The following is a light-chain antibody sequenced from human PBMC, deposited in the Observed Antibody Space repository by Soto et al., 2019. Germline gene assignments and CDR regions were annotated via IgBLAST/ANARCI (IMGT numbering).Light chain of an antibody. CDR2: GAS. Sequence: EIVLTQSPGTLSLSPGERATLSCRASQTVNNNYLTWYQQTPGQAPRLPIYGASSRATGILDNFSGSGSGTDFTLTITRLEPEDFAVYYCQHYGTSPFTVGPGTRVDIK. V-gene: IGKV3-20*01. J-gene: IGKJ3*01. CDR3: QHYGTSPFT. CDR1: QTVNNNY.